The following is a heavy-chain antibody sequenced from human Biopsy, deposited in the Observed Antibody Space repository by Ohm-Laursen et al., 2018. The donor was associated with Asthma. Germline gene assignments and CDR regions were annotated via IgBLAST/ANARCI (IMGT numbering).Heavy chain of an antibody. J-gene: IGHJ6*02. V-gene: IGHV1-18*01. CDR3: ARAVDYSHYYGIDV. D-gene: IGHD3-10*01. CDR1: GYTFNSAG. Sequence: ASVEASCKTSGYTFNSAGITWVRQAPGQGLEWMGWISVYNGNTKVAQKLQDRVTMITDTSTSTAYMELRSLRSEDTAVYFCARAVDYSHYYGIDVWGQGTTVTVS. CDR2: ISVYNGNT.